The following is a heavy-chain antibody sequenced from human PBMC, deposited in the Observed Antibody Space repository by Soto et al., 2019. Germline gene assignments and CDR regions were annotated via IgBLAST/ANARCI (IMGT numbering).Heavy chain of an antibody. D-gene: IGHD3-3*01. J-gene: IGHJ4*02. CDR3: ARDWRDGDSHGPDY. CDR2: IKPDGSEK. CDR1: GFTFSRYW. Sequence: EVQLVESGGGLVQPGGSLRLSCAASGFTFSRYWLSWVRQAPGKGLEWVANIKPDGSEKYYVDSVRGRFTISKDNAKNSLSLQMNSLRAEDTAVYYCARDWRDGDSHGPDYWGQGTLVTVSS. V-gene: IGHV3-7*04.